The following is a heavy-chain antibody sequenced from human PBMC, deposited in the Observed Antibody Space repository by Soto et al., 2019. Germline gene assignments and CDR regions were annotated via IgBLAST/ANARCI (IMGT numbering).Heavy chain of an antibody. D-gene: IGHD3-22*01. CDR3: ARNRNYDSSGYYLDAFDI. Sequence: GGSLRLSCAASGFTFSSYGMHWVRQAPGKGLEWVAVIWYDGSNKNYADSVKGRFTISRDNSRNTLYLQMNSLRAEDTAVYYCARNRNYDSSGYYLDAFDIWGQGTMVTVSS. J-gene: IGHJ3*02. CDR1: GFTFSSYG. CDR2: IWYDGSNK. V-gene: IGHV3-33*01.